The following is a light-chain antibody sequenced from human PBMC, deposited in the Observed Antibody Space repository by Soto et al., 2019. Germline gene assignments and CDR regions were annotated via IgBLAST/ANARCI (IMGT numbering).Light chain of an antibody. J-gene: IGKJ1*01. CDR3: QQRSNWPT. CDR1: QSVYSS. V-gene: IGKV3-11*01. CDR2: DAS. Sequence: VLTQSPATLSLSPGERATLSCRASQSVYSSLAWYQQKPGQAPRLLIYDASNRATGIPARFSGSGSGTDFTLTISSLEPEDFAVFYCQQRSNWPTFDQGTKVDIK.